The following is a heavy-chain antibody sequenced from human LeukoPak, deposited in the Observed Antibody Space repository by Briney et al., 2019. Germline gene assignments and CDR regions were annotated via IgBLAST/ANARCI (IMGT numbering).Heavy chain of an antibody. CDR2: MNPNSGNT. J-gene: IGHJ5*02. V-gene: IGHV1-8*01. D-gene: IGHD3-10*01. Sequence: ASVKVSCKASGYTFTSYDINWVRQATGQGLEWMGWMNPNSGNTGYAQEFQGRVTMTRDTSISTAYMELSSLTSEDTAVYYCARRKPTSGAQYWFDPWGQGTLVTVSS. CDR3: ARRKPTSGAQYWFDP. CDR1: GYTFTSYD.